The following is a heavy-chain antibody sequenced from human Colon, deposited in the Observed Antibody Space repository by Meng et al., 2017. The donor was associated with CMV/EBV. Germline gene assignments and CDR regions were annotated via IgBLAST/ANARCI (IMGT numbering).Heavy chain of an antibody. Sequence: SETLSLTCNVSGGSVRSTNHYWTWIRQRPGKALEWIGYVYYSGSTNYNPSLTSRVTISVDTSNNQFSLKLTSVSAADTAVYYCARAEIQLGSTGHWFDPWGQGTLVTVSS. V-gene: IGHV4-61*01. CDR3: ARAEIQLGSTGHWFDP. J-gene: IGHJ5*02. CDR2: VYYSGST. D-gene: IGHD5-18*01. CDR1: GGSVRSTNHY.